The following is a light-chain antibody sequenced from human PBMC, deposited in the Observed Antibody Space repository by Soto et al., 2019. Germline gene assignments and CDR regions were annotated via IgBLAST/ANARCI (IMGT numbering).Light chain of an antibody. CDR3: QEYSRD. CDR1: RDISTG. Sequence: DIQMTQSPATLSASVGDRVTITCRASRDISTGLAWYQQKPGKAPKVLVYEAANLESGVPSRFSGSGSGTEFTLTMSSLQPDDFGSYYCQEYSRDFGGGTRVEIK. J-gene: IGKJ4*01. V-gene: IGKV1-5*01. CDR2: EAA.